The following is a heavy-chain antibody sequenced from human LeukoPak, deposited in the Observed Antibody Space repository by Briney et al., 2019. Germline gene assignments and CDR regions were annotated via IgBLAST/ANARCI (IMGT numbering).Heavy chain of an antibody. V-gene: IGHV4-39*01. CDR3: ARQGITMVRGAT. CDR2: IYYSGST. CDR1: GGSVSSSSYY. J-gene: IGHJ5*02. D-gene: IGHD3-10*01. Sequence: SETLSLTCTVSGGSVSSSSYYWGWLRQPPGKGLEWIGSIYYSGSTYYNPSLKSRVTISVDTSKNQFSLKLSSVTAADTAVYYCARQGITMVRGATWGQGTLVTVSS.